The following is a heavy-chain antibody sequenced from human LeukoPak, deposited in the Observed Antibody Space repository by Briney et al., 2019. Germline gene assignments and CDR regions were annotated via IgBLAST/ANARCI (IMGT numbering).Heavy chain of an antibody. V-gene: IGHV3-7*01. D-gene: IGHD3-22*01. J-gene: IGHJ6*03. CDR2: IKEDGSEQ. CDR1: GFTFNTQW. CDR3: ARDTYDSSGYHFYYMDV. Sequence: PGESLSLSCAVTGFTFNTQWKSWFSKAQGEGIEGVANIKEDGSEQHYGDSVRGRFTISRDNAKNSLYLRMSSLRAEDTALYFCARDTYDSSGYHFYYMDVWGKGTTVTVSS.